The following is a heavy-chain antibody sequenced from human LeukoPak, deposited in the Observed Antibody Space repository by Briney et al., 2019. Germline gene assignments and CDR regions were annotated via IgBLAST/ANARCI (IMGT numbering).Heavy chain of an antibody. D-gene: IGHD2-2*01. Sequence: GGSLRLSCAASGFTFSSYAMRWVRQAPGKGLEWVSAISGSGGSTYYADSVKGRFTISRDNSKNSQYLQMNSLRAEDTAVYYGAKCVVVPAQEDAFDIWGQGTMVTVSS. CDR1: GFTFSSYA. J-gene: IGHJ3*02. CDR3: AKCVVVPAQEDAFDI. CDR2: ISGSGGST. V-gene: IGHV3-23*01.